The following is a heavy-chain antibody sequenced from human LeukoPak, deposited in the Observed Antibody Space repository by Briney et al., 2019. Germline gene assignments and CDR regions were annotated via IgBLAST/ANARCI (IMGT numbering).Heavy chain of an antibody. CDR2: ISSNGGST. CDR3: ARGDSVLLPAAIGGEGAFDI. Sequence: PGGSLRLSCAASGFTFSSYAMHWVRQAPGKGLEYVSAISSNGGSTYYANSVKGRFTISRDNSKNTLYLQMGSLRAEDMAVYYCARGDSVLLPAAIGGEGAFDIWGQGTMVTVSS. V-gene: IGHV3-64*01. D-gene: IGHD2-2*01. J-gene: IGHJ3*02. CDR1: GFTFSSYA.